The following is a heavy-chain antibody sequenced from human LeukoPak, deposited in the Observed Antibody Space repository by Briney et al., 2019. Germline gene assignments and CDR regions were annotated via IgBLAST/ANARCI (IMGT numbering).Heavy chain of an antibody. D-gene: IGHD3-22*01. J-gene: IGHJ4*02. CDR1: GGSISSSSYY. Sequence: PSETLSLTCTVSGGSISSSSYYWGWIRQPPGKGLEWIGSIYYSGSTYYNPSLKSRVTISVDTSKNQFSLKLSSVTAADTAVYYCARSTRGYYDSSGYLLPNFGYWGQGTLVTVSS. V-gene: IGHV4-39*07. CDR2: IYYSGST. CDR3: ARSTRGYYDSSGYLLPNFGY.